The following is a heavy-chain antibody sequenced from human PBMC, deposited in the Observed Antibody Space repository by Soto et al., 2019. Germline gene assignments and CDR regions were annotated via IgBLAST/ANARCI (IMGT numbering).Heavy chain of an antibody. J-gene: IGHJ6*04. CDR2: ISNTAITH. CDR1: GFSFSDYS. CDR3: ARDLRQLRPHKQYCYNLDV. D-gene: IGHD2-2*01. V-gene: IGHV3-11*01. Sequence: QVHLVESGGDLVKPGGSLRLSCVASGFSFSDYSMTWMRQAPGGGLAFVSFISNTAITHSYADSVHGRFTISRDNARNSVYPRMHSGRDEDAAVSYRARDLRQLRPHKQYCYNLDVWSTVTTGSASS.